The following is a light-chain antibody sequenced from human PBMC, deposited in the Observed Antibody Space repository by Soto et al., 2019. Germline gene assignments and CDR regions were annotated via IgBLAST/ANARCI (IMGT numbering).Light chain of an antibody. CDR2: DVS. CDR3: CSYAGSYTWI. CDR1: SSDVGGYNY. V-gene: IGLV2-11*01. J-gene: IGLJ1*01. Sequence: QSALTQPRSVSGSPGQSVTISCTGTSSDVGGYNYVSWYQQHPGKAPKLMIYDVSKRPAGVPDRFSGSKSGNTASLTISGPQSKEEADDYCCSYAGSYTWIVGTGTKVTVL.